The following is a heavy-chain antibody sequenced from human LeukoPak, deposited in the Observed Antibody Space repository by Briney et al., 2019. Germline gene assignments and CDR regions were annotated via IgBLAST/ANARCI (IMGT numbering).Heavy chain of an antibody. CDR2: INHSGSN. CDR1: GGSFSGYY. D-gene: IGHD2-15*01. Sequence: SETLSLTCAVDGGSFSGYYWSWIRQPPGKGLEWIGEINHSGSNNDNPCLKSRVTISVDTSKNQFSVMLSSVAAADTAVYYCARGRRGHIVVVVAARYYFDYWGQGTLVTVSS. V-gene: IGHV4-34*01. CDR3: ARGRRGHIVVVVAARYYFDY. J-gene: IGHJ4*02.